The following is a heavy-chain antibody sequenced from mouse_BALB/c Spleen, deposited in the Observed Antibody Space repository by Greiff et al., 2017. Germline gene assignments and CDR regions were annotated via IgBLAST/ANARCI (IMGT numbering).Heavy chain of an antibody. D-gene: IGHD2-1*01. CDR1: GFTFSSYA. J-gene: IGHJ4*01. V-gene: IGHV5-6-5*01. Sequence: EVHLVESGGGLVKPGGSLKLSCAASGFTFSSYAMSWVRQTPEKRLEWVASISSGGSTYYPDSVKGRFTISRDNARNILYLQMSSLRSEDTAMYYCARGQIYYGNYDAMDYWGQGTSVTVSS. CDR3: ARGQIYYGNYDAMDY. CDR2: ISSGGST.